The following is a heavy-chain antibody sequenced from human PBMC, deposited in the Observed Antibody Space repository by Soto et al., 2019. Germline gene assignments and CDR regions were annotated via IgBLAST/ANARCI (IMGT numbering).Heavy chain of an antibody. D-gene: IGHD6-13*01. Sequence: GASVKVSCKASGYTFTSYYMHWVRQAPGQGLEWMGIINPSGGSTSYAQKFQGRVTMTRDTSTSTVYMELSSLRSEDTAVYYCARDYSSSSWYYYGMDVWGQGTTVTVSS. CDR2: INPSGGST. V-gene: IGHV1-46*01. CDR1: GYTFTSYY. J-gene: IGHJ6*02. CDR3: ARDYSSSSWYYYGMDV.